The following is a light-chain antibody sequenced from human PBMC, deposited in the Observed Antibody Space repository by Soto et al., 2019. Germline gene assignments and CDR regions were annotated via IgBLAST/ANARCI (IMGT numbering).Light chain of an antibody. CDR2: AAS. CDR3: QQSFRARS. J-gene: IGKJ1*01. V-gene: IGKV1-39*01. CDR1: QSISGY. Sequence: DIQMTQSPASLSASVGDRVTISCRASQSISGYLNWYQQKPGKAPELLIYAASTLQTGVPSRFSGSGSGTEFTLIINSLQPEDFATYYCQQSFRARSFGQGTRVQF.